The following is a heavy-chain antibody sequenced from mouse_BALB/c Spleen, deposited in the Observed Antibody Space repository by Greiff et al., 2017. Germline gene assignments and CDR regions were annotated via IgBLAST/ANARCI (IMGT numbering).Heavy chain of an antibody. CDR3: AREEGGFAY. CDR2: ISYSGST. CDR1: GYSITSDYA. J-gene: IGHJ3*01. Sequence: EVQLQESGPGLVKPSQSLSLTCTVTGYSITSDYAWNWIRQFPGNKLEWMGYISYSGSTSYNPSLKSRISITRDTSKNQFFLQLNSVTTEDTATYYCAREEGGFAYWGQGTLVTVSA. V-gene: IGHV3-2*02.